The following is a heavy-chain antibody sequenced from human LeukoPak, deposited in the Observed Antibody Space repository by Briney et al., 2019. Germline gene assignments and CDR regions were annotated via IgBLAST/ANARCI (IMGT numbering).Heavy chain of an antibody. D-gene: IGHD3-22*01. CDR2: INPYNSHT. Sequence: GASVKVSCKASGYSFTSYGVTWVRQAPGQGPEWMGWINPYNSHTTYTQNLHDRVTMTKDTSTTTAYMELRNLTSDDTAVYFCARGDWYYYDSSGHYPADYWGQGTLVTVSS. CDR1: GYSFTSYG. CDR3: ARGDWYYYDSSGHYPADY. V-gene: IGHV1-18*01. J-gene: IGHJ4*02.